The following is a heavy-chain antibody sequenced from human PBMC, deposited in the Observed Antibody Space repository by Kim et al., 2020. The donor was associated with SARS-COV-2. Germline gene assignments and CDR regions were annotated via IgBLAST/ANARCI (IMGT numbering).Heavy chain of an antibody. D-gene: IGHD5-18*01. CDR1: GGSISGYY. CDR3: ARPLLSALSYDLLRYGS. CDR2: FYHSGTT. V-gene: IGHV4-59*12. Sequence: SETLSLTCTVSGGSISGYYWSWIRQPPGKGLEWIGDFYHSGTTNYNPSLKSRVTISVDTSENQFSLMLSSVTAADTAVYDCARPLLSALSYDLLRYGSWG. J-gene: IGHJ5*01.